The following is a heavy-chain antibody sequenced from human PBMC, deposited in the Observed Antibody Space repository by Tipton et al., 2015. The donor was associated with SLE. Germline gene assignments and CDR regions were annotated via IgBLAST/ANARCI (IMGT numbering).Heavy chain of an antibody. CDR1: GVSISSDFDF. D-gene: IGHD7-27*01. CDR2: IYHSGDI. Sequence: TLSLTCSVSGVSISSDFDFWSWVRHHPEGGLEWIGYIYHSGDIYYNPSLKSRIVMSVDTSKNQFSLNLASVTAADTAVYYCARFRPTWGEATPHYFDFWGRGTPVVVSS. J-gene: IGHJ4*02. CDR3: ARFRPTWGEATPHYFDF. V-gene: IGHV4-31*03.